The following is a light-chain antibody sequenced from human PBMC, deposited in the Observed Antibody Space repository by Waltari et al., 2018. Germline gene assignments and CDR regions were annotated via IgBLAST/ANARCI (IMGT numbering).Light chain of an antibody. CDR2: GAS. V-gene: IGKV3-20*01. CDR3: QHYVRLPAT. CDR1: QSVSRA. J-gene: IGKJ1*01. Sequence: EIVLTQSPGSLPSPPGTRVTLSCRVSQSVSRALARYQQKPGQAPRVLIFGASNRATGVPDRFSGSGSETDFSLTISRLEPEDFAVYYCQHYVRLPATFGRGTKVEIK.